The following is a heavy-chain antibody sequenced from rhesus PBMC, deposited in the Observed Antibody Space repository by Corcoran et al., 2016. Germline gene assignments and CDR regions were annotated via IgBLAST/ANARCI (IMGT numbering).Heavy chain of an antibody. CDR3: ARTRLGGYDY. J-gene: IGHJ4*01. CDR1: GGSISDDYY. Sequence: QVQLQESGPGLVKPSETLSLTCAVSGGSISDDYYWSWIRQPPGKGLEWIGYIYGSGGGTNYNPSLKNRVTISIDTSKNQFSLKLSSVTAADTAMYYCARTRLGGYDYWGQGVLVTVSS. D-gene: IGHD5-12*01. CDR2: IYGSGGGT. V-gene: IGHV4-106*01.